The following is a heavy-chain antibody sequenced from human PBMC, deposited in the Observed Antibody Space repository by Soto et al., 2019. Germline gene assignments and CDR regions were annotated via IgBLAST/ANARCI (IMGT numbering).Heavy chain of an antibody. CDR1: GYTFTSYA. Sequence: ASVKVSCKASGYTFTSYAIHWVRQAPGQRLEWMGWINAGNGNTKYSQKFQDRVTITRDTSASTAYMELSSLRSEDTAVYYCARLSRSYAFDIWGQGTMVTVSS. CDR3: ARLSRSYAFDI. J-gene: IGHJ3*02. CDR2: INAGNGNT. D-gene: IGHD3-10*01. V-gene: IGHV1-3*01.